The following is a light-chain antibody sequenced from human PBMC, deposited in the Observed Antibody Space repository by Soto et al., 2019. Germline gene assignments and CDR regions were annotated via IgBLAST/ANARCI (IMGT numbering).Light chain of an antibody. CDR1: QSISSW. Sequence: DIQMTQSPSTLSASVGDRVTITCRASQSISSWLAWYQQKPGKAPKLLIYKASSLESGVPSRFSGSGSGTDFTLTISSLQTDDVATYYCQQYNSSPTFGQGTKVEIK. V-gene: IGKV1-5*03. CDR2: KAS. CDR3: QQYNSSPT. J-gene: IGKJ1*01.